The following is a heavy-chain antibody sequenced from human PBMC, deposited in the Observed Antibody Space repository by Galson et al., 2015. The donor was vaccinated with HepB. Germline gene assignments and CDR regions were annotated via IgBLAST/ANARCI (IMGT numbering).Heavy chain of an antibody. J-gene: IGHJ4*02. CDR2: IRSKAYGGTT. D-gene: IGHD2-15*01. CDR3: TSGGAGYCSGGSCPDGN. CDR1: GFTFGDYA. V-gene: IGHV3-49*04. Sequence: SLRLSCAASGFTFGDYAMSWVRQAPGKGLEWVGFIRSKAYGGTTEYAASVKGRFTISRDDSKSIAYLQMNSLKTEDTAVYYCTSGGAGYCSGGSCPDGNWGQGTLVTVSS.